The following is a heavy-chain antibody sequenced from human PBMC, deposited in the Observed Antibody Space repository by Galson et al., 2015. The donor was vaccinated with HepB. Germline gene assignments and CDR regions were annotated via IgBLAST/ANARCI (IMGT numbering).Heavy chain of an antibody. V-gene: IGHV3-30-3*01. D-gene: IGHD6-19*01. CDR2: ISYDGSNK. Sequence: SLRLSCAASGFTLSSYAMHWVRQAPGKGLEWVAVISYDGSNKYYADSVKGRFTISRDNSKNTLYLQMNSLRAVDTAVYYCARAAGLLGRIAVAGTADYWGQGTLVTVSS. CDR1: GFTLSSYA. CDR3: ARAAGLLGRIAVAGTADY. J-gene: IGHJ4*02.